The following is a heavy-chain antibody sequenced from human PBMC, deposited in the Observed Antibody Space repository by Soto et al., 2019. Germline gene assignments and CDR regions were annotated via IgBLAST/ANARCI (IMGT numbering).Heavy chain of an antibody. CDR3: ARSGVDVVVPAAIEGAFGYYHYMDV. D-gene: IGHD2-2*01. J-gene: IGHJ6*03. Sequence: PLETLSLTCTVSGGSISSYYWSWIRQPPGKGLEWIGYIYYSGSTNYNPSLKSRVTISVDTSKNQFSLKLSSVTAADTAVYYCARSGVDVVVPAAIEGAFGYYHYMDVWGKGTTVTVSS. V-gene: IGHV4-59*08. CDR2: IYYSGST. CDR1: GGSISSYY.